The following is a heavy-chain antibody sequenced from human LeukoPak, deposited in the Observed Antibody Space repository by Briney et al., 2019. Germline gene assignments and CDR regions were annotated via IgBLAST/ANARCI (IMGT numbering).Heavy chain of an antibody. CDR3: ARDYHGMDV. V-gene: IGHV3-30*04. J-gene: IGHJ6*02. CDR2: ISYDGSNK. CDR1: GFTFSSYA. Sequence: PGGSLRLSCAASGFTFSSYAMHWVRQAPGKGLEWVAVISYDGSNKYYADSVKGRFTISRDNSKNTLYLQMNNLRAEDTAVYYCARDYHGMDVWGQGTTVTVSS.